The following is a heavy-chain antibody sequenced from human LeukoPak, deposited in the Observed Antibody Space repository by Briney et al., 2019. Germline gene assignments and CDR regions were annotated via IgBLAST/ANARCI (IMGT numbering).Heavy chain of an antibody. Sequence: ASVKVSCKASGYTFTSYDINWVRQATGQGLEWMGWMNPNSGNTGYAQKFQGRVTMTRNTSISTAYMELNSLRSEDTAVYYCARGSSSFYGGLNFDYWGQGTLVTVSS. CDR1: GYTFTSYD. CDR2: MNPNSGNT. V-gene: IGHV1-8*01. CDR3: ARGSSSFYGGLNFDY. J-gene: IGHJ4*02. D-gene: IGHD4-23*01.